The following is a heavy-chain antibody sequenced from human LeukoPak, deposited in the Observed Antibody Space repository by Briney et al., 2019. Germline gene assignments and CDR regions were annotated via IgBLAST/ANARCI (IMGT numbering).Heavy chain of an antibody. Sequence: PSETLSLTCTVSGGSISSYYWSWIRQPPGKGLEWIGYIYYSGSTNYNPSLKSRVTISVDTSKNQFSLKLSSVTAADTAVYYCARGLYYYDSSGYPYYYMDVWGKGTTVTVSS. J-gene: IGHJ6*03. CDR1: GGSISSYY. CDR3: ARGLYYYDSSGYPYYYMDV. CDR2: IYYSGST. D-gene: IGHD3-22*01. V-gene: IGHV4-59*01.